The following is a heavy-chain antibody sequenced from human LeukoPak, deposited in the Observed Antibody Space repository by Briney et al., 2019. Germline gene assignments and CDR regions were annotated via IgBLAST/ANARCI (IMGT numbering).Heavy chain of an antibody. Sequence: GEPLKISCKGSGYSFISYWIGWVRQLPGKGLEGMGIIYPGDSDTSYSPSFQGQFTTSAANSISTAYLQWSSLKASDTAMYFCARHSDGTSWHYFDYWGQGTLVTVSS. CDR2: IYPGDSDT. D-gene: IGHD6-13*01. CDR3: ARHSDGTSWHYFDY. CDR1: GYSFISYW. V-gene: IGHV5-51*01. J-gene: IGHJ4*02.